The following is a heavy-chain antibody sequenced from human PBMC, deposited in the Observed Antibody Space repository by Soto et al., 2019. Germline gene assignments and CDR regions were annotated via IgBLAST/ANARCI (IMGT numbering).Heavy chain of an antibody. D-gene: IGHD1-26*01. CDR3: ARDPRDSEYAIFDY. CDR1: GFTFSNYW. V-gene: IGHV3-7*05. Sequence: EVQLVESGGDLVQPGGSLRLSCEASGFTFSNYWMSWVRQTPGKGLEWVANIKKDGSGKYYVDSVKGRFTISRDNAKNSLFLKMNSLRAEDTAVYYCARDPRDSEYAIFDYWGQGTLVTVSS. J-gene: IGHJ4*02. CDR2: IKKDGSGK.